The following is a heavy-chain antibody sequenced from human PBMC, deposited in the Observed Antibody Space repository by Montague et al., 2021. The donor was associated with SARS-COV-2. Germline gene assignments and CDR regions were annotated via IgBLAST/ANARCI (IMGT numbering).Heavy chain of an antibody. D-gene: IGHD3-3*01. CDR2: IYNSGST. V-gene: IGHV4-59*08. CDR1: GGSISSNN. J-gene: IGHJ4*02. Sequence: SETLSLTCTVSGGSISSNNWSWIRQPPGKGLELIWYIYNSGSTNYNPSLKSRVTISVDTSKNQFSLKLSSVTAAATAAYYCARHPGATSVGVVRYPGGFDYGGQGTLVTVSS. CDR3: ARHPGATSVGVVRYPGGFDY.